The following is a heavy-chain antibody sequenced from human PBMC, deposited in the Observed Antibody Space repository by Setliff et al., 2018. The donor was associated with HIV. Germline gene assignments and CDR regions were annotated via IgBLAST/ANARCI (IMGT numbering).Heavy chain of an antibody. CDR1: GFTFSTYG. Sequence: PGGSLRLSCAASGFTFSTYGMSWVRRAPGKGLEWVSAISGSGHTTYYPDSVKGRFTISRDNSQNTLYLQMSSLRTEDTAVYYCARRYSSSSTGFDYWGQGTLVTVSS. V-gene: IGHV3-23*01. CDR3: ARRYSSSSTGFDY. CDR2: ISGSGHTT. D-gene: IGHD6-6*01. J-gene: IGHJ4*02.